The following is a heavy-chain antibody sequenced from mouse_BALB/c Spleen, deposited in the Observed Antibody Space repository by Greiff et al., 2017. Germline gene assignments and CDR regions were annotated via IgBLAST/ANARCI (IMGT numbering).Heavy chain of an antibody. CDR1: GFTFSSFG. CDR3: ARSPYYGSSYLDY. J-gene: IGHJ2*01. Sequence: EVQLVESGGGLVQPGGSRKLSCAASGFTFSSFGMHWVRQAPEKGLEWVAYISSGSSTIYYADTVKGRFTISRDNPKNTLFLQMTSLRSEDTAMYYCARSPYYGSSYLDYWGQGTTLTVSS. V-gene: IGHV5-17*02. D-gene: IGHD1-1*01. CDR2: ISSGSSTI.